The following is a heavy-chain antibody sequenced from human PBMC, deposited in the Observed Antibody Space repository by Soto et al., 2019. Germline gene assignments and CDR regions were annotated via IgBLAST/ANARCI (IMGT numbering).Heavy chain of an antibody. Sequence: ASVKVSCKASGYTFTSYDINWVRQATGQGLEWMGWMNPNSGNTGYAQKFQGRVTMTRNTSIGTAYMELSSLRSEDTAVYYCARGYAARNYYSYGMDVWGQGTTVTVSS. D-gene: IGHD6-6*01. CDR2: MNPNSGNT. J-gene: IGHJ6*02. CDR1: GYTFTSYD. V-gene: IGHV1-8*01. CDR3: ARGYAARNYYSYGMDV.